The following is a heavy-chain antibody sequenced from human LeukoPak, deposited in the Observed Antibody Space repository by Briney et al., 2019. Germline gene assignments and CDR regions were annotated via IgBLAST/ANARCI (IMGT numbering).Heavy chain of an antibody. CDR3: ARDFY. J-gene: IGHJ4*02. V-gene: IGHV3-30*04. CDR2: ISYDGSNK. Sequence: RSLRLSCAASGFTFSNFAMHWVRQAPGKGLEWVAVISYDGSNKYYADSVKGRFTISRDNAKNSLYLQMNSLRAEDTAVYYCARDFYWGQGTLVTVSS. CDR1: GFTFSNFA.